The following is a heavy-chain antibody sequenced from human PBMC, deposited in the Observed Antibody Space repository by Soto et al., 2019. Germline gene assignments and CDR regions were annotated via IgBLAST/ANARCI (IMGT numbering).Heavy chain of an antibody. D-gene: IGHD6-19*01. J-gene: IGHJ4*02. CDR1: GGSISSGGYS. Sequence: QLQLQESGSGLVKPSQTLSLTCAVSGGSISSGGYSWSWIRQPPGKGLEWIGYIYHSGSTYYNPSLKSRVPISVDRSKNQFSLKLSSVTAADTAVYYCARVPSSSGWYYFDYWGQGTLVTVSS. CDR2: IYHSGST. V-gene: IGHV4-30-2*01. CDR3: ARVPSSSGWYYFDY.